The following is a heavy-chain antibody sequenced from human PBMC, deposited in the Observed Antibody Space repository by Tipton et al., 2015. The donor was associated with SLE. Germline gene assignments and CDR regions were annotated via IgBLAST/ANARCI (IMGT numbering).Heavy chain of an antibody. CDR3: ARLPTGFPNWFDP. D-gene: IGHD4-17*01. CDR2: IHYSGTT. J-gene: IGHJ5*02. V-gene: IGHV4-39*01. Sequence: TLSLTCTVSGASISSSSYTWGWIRQPPGKGLEWIGTIHYSGTTYYNPSLRSRVTISVDTSKNQFSLKLSSVTAADTAVYYCARLPTGFPNWFDPWGQGTLVTVSS. CDR1: GASISSSSYT.